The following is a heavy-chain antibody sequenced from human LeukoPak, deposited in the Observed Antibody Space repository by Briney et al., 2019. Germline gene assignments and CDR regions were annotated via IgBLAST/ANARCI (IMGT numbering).Heavy chain of an antibody. V-gene: IGHV4-59*11. CDR1: GGSLSSHF. CDR2: IYYSGST. J-gene: IGHJ5*02. D-gene: IGHD1-7*01. Sequence: SETLSLTCTVSGGSLSSHFWSWIRQPPRRGLDWMGYIYYSGSTNYNPSLKSRVTISVDTYKNHFSLKLISVTAADTAVYYCARVNWNYWFDPWGQGTLVSVSS. CDR3: ARVNWNYWFDP.